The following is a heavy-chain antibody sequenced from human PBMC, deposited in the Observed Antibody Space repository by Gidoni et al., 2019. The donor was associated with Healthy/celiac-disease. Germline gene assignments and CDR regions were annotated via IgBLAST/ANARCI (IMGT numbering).Heavy chain of an antibody. Sequence: EVQLVQSGAEAKKPGESLKISCKGSGYSFTRSWIGWVRQMTGKGLEWMGIIYPGDSDTRYRPSLQGQVTISADKSISTAYLQWSSLKASDTAMYYCARHELVIAVAGIDYWGQGTLVTVSS. V-gene: IGHV5-51*01. CDR1: GYSFTRSW. CDR3: ARHELVIAVAGIDY. D-gene: IGHD6-19*01. CDR2: IYPGDSDT. J-gene: IGHJ4*02.